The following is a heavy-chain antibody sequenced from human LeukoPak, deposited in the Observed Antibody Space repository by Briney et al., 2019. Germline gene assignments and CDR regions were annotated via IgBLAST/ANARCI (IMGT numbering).Heavy chain of an antibody. CDR3: ARGLRRYYYDSSGTGAFDI. J-gene: IGHJ3*02. CDR1: GGSFSGYY. V-gene: IGHV4-34*01. CDR2: INHSGST. Sequence: SETLSLTCAVYGGSFSGYYWSWIRQPPGKGLEWIGEINHSGSTNYNPSLKSRVTISVDTSKNQFSLKLSSVTAADTAVYYCARGLRRYYYDSSGTGAFDIWGQRTMVTVSS. D-gene: IGHD3-22*01.